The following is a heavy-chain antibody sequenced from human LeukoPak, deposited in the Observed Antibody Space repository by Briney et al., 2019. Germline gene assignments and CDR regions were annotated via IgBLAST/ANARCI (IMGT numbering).Heavy chain of an antibody. CDR1: GGSISSYY. V-gene: IGHV4-59*01. J-gene: IGHJ4*02. D-gene: IGHD1-26*01. CDR3: ARAAYSGSYHSDY. CDR2: IYYSGST. Sequence: SETLSLTCTVSGGSISSYYWSWIRQPPGKGLEWIGYIYYSGSTNYNPSLESRVTISVDTSKNQFSLKLSSVTAADTAVYYCARAAYSGSYHSDYWGQGTLVTVSS.